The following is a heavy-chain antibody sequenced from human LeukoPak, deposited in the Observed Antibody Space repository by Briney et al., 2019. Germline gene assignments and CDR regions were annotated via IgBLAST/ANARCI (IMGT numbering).Heavy chain of an antibody. V-gene: IGHV3-53*01. J-gene: IGHJ3*02. CDR2: IYSGGST. Sequence: GGSLRLSCAASGFTVSSNYMSWVRQAPGKGLEWVSVIYSGGSTYYADSVKGRFTISRDNSKNTLYLQMNSLRAEDTAVYYCAKQGYCRGGSCYRSYAFDIWGQGTMVTVSS. CDR1: GFTVSSNY. CDR3: AKQGYCRGGSCYRSYAFDI. D-gene: IGHD2-15*01.